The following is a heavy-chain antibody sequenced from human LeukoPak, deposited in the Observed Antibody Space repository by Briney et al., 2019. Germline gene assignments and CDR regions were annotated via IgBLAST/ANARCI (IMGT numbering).Heavy chain of an antibody. CDR1: GCAFSSYT. D-gene: IGHD2-2*01. CDR2: IITILGIA. CDR3: AREYCSSTSCSYYFDY. Sequence: ASVTVSCKASGCAFSSYTISWVRQAPGQGLEWMGGIITILGIANYAQKFQGRVTITADKSTSTAYMELSSLRSEDTAVYYCAREYCSSTSCSYYFDYWGQGTLVTVSS. J-gene: IGHJ4*02. V-gene: IGHV1-69*10.